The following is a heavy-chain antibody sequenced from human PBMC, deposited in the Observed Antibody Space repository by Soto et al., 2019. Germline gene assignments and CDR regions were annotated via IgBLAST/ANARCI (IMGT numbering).Heavy chain of an antibody. J-gene: IGHJ5*02. CDR2: IYHSGST. CDR1: GGSISSSNW. Sequence: ETLSLTCAVSGGSISSSNWWSWVRQPPGKGLEWIGEIYHSGSTNYNPSLKSRVTISVDKSKNQFPLKLSSVTAADTAVYYCARVLGYCTNGVCPHNWFDPWGQGTLVTVSS. CDR3: ARVLGYCTNGVCPHNWFDP. D-gene: IGHD2-8*01. V-gene: IGHV4-4*02.